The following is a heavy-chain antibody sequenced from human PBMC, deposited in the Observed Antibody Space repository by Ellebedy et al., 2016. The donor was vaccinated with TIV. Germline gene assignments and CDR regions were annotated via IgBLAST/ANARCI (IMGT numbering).Heavy chain of an antibody. J-gene: IGHJ4*02. CDR3: ARGSSMVRGAA. V-gene: IGHV3-64*04. CDR2: ISSDGGSP. CDR1: GFSFSSYA. Sequence: PGGSLRLSCSASGFSFSSYAMYWIRQAPGKGLEYVSAISSDGGSPFHADSVKGRFTISRDNSKSTLYLQMNSLRAEDTGVYYCARGSSMVRGAAWGQGTLVTVSS. D-gene: IGHD3-10*01.